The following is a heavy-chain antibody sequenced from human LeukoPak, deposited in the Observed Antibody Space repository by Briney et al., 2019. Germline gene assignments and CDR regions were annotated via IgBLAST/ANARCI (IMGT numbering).Heavy chain of an antibody. D-gene: IGHD3-3*01. CDR1: GFSLSTSGVG. CDR3: AHKHYDFWSGSYYFDY. Sequence: SGPTLVKPTQTLTLTCTFSGFSLSTSGVGVGWIRQPPGKALEWLALIYWNDDKRYSPSLKSRLTITKDTSKNQVVLTMTNMDPVDTATYYCAHKHYDFWSGSYYFDYWGQGTLVAVSS. CDR2: IYWNDDK. J-gene: IGHJ4*02. V-gene: IGHV2-5*01.